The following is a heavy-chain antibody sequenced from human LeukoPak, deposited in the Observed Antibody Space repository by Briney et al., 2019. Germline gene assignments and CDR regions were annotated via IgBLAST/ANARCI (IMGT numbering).Heavy chain of an antibody. CDR2: IYHSGST. CDR3: ARAIFGVVSRNNWFDP. D-gene: IGHD3-3*01. V-gene: IGHV4-30-2*01. CDR1: GGFISSGGYS. Sequence: SDTLSLTCAVSGGFISSGGYSWSWIRQPPGKGLEWIGYIYHSGSTYYNPSLKSRVTISVDRSKNQFSLKLSSVTAADTAVYYCARAIFGVVSRNNWFDPWGQGTLVTVSS. J-gene: IGHJ5*02.